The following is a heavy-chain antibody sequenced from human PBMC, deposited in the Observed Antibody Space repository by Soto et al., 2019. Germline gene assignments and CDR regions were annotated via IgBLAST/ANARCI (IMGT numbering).Heavy chain of an antibody. J-gene: IGHJ4*02. V-gene: IGHV3-48*03. Sequence: GGSLRLSSAASGFTFTSYEMNWVRQSPGKGLEWVSYISSGGNTIYYADSVKGRFTISRDNAKNSLYLQMNSLRAEDTAVYYCVRWLGGRSDYWGQGTLVTVSS. CDR2: ISSGGNTI. CDR1: GFTFTSYE. D-gene: IGHD6-19*01. CDR3: VRWLGGRSDY.